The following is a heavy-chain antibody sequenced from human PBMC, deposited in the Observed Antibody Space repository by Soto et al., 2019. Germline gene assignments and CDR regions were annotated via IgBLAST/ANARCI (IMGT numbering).Heavy chain of an antibody. CDR2: ISYDGSNK. CDR1: GFTFSSYG. D-gene: IGHD5-12*01. V-gene: IGHV3-30*18. Sequence: GGSLRLSCAASGFTFSSYGMHWVRQAPGKGLEWVAVISYDGSNKYYADSVKGRFTISRDNSKSTLYLQMNSLRAEDTAVYYCAKDPNSGYDVYYFDYWGQGTLVTVSS. CDR3: AKDPNSGYDVYYFDY. J-gene: IGHJ4*02.